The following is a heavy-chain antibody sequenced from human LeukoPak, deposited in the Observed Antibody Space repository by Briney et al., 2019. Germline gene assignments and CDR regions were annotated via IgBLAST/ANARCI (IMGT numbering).Heavy chain of an antibody. CDR3: ARDNRYSSSWWTPYYYYMDV. D-gene: IGHD6-13*01. CDR2: IIPIFGTA. Sequence: ASVKVSCKASGGTFSSYAIGWVRQAPGQGLEWMGGIIPIFGTANYAQKFQGRVTITADESTSTAYMELSSLRSEDTAVYYCARDNRYSSSWWTPYYYYMDVWGKGTTVTISS. CDR1: GGTFSSYA. V-gene: IGHV1-69*13. J-gene: IGHJ6*03.